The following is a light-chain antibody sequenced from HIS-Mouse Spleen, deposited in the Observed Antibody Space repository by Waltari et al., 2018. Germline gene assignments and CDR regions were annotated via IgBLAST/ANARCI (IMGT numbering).Light chain of an antibody. Sequence: QSALTQPASVSGSPGHSITISCTGTSSDVGSYNYVSWYQQPPGKAPKLMIYEVSTRPSGVSNRFSGSKSGNTASLTISGLQAEDEADYYCSSYTSSSTLVVFGGGTKLTVL. V-gene: IGLV2-14*01. CDR1: SSDVGSYNY. CDR2: EVS. CDR3: SSYTSSSTLVV. J-gene: IGLJ2*01.